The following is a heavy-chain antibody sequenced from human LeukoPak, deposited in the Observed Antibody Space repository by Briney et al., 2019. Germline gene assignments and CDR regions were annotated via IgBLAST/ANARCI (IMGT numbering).Heavy chain of an antibody. J-gene: IGHJ4*02. V-gene: IGHV3-53*01. CDR1: GFTFKNYA. Sequence: GGSLRLSCAVSGFTFKNYAMSWVRQAPGKGLQWVSVIYSGGSTYYADSVKGRFTISRDNSKNTLYLQMNSLRAEDTAVYYCARVSGELLGPYYFDYWGQGTLVTVSS. CDR2: IYSGGST. D-gene: IGHD3-10*01. CDR3: ARVSGELLGPYYFDY.